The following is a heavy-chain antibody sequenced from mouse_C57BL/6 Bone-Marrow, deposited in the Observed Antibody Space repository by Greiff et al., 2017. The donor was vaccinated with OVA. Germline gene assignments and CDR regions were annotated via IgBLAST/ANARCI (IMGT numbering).Heavy chain of an antibody. D-gene: IGHD4-1*01. J-gene: IGHJ1*03. V-gene: IGHV1-82*01. CDR1: GYAFSSSW. CDR2: IYPGDGDT. CDR3: ARADHWDWYFEV. Sequence: VQLQQSGPELVKPGASVKISCKASGYAFSSSWMNWVKQRPGKGLEWIGRIYPGDGDTNYNGKFKGKATLTADKSSSTAYMQLSSLTSEDSAVYVCARADHWDWYFEVWGTGTTVTVSS.